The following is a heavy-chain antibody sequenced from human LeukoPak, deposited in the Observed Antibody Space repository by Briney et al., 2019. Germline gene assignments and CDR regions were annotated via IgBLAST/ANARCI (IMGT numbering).Heavy chain of an antibody. D-gene: IGHD3-22*01. CDR3: AKQYYYDSSGYYRSDAFDI. Sequence: PGGSLRLSCAASGFTFNRYWMHWVRQAPGKGLVWVSHINSDGRSTNYADSVKGRFTISRDNAKNTLYLQMNSLRAEDTAVYYCAKQYYYDSSGYYRSDAFDIWGQGTMVTVSS. J-gene: IGHJ3*02. CDR2: INSDGRST. V-gene: IGHV3-74*01. CDR1: GFTFNRYW.